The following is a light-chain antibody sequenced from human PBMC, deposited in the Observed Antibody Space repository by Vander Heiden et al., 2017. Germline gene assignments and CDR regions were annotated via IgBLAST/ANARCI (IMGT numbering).Light chain of an antibody. Sequence: EIVITQSPGTLSVSPGERATLPCRASQSVRNNLAWYQQRPGQAPRLLIYRASTRATGIPARFSGSGSGTEFTLSISSLQSEDFAVYYCQQYDDWPGFTFGPGTTVDIK. CDR3: QQYDDWPGFT. V-gene: IGKV3-15*01. J-gene: IGKJ3*01. CDR1: QSVRNN. CDR2: RAS.